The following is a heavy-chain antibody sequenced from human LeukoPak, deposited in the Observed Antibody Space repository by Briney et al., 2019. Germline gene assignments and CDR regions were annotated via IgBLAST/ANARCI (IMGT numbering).Heavy chain of an antibody. J-gene: IGHJ6*03. CDR3: TRDSSDEYNFHYMDV. V-gene: IGHV3-23*01. Sequence: GGSLRLSCAASGFTFSTYAMSWVRQAPGKGLEWVSPIGDSGGSTYYADSVKGRFTISRDNSKNTLYLQMNSLRAEDTAVYYCTRDSSDEYNFHYMDVWGKGTTVTVSS. CDR2: IGDSGGST. D-gene: IGHD3-22*01. CDR1: GFTFSTYA.